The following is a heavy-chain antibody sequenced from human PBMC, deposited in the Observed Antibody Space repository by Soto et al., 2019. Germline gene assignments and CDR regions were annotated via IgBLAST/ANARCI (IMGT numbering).Heavy chain of an antibody. D-gene: IGHD2-2*01. V-gene: IGHV1-69*01. J-gene: IGHJ6*02. CDR1: GGTFSSYA. Sequence: QVQLVQSGAEVKKPGSSVTVSCKASGGTFSSYAISWVRQAPGQGLEWMGGIIPIFGTANYAQKFQGRVTITADESTSTAYMELSSLRSEDTAVYYCAIPAATYYYYGMDVWGQGTTVTVSS. CDR2: IIPIFGTA. CDR3: AIPAATYYYYGMDV.